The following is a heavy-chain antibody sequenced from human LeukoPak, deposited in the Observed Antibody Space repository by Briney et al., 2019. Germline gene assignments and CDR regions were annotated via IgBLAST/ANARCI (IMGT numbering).Heavy chain of an antibody. CDR3: ARSGTAFSFYYYYYYMDV. Sequence: SDTLSLTCTASGDSISPNYWSWIRQPPGKGLESIGYIFYTGNTNYNPSLKSRVTISLDTSKNQFSLKLTSVTAADTAVYYCARSGTAFSFYYYYYYMDVWGKGTTVTVSS. CDR1: GDSISPNY. CDR2: IFYTGNT. D-gene: IGHD3-10*01. V-gene: IGHV4-59*07. J-gene: IGHJ6*03.